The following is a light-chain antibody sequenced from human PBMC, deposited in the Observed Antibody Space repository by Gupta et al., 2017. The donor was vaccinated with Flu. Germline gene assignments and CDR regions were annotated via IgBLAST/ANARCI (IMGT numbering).Light chain of an antibody. V-gene: IGLV1-40*01. CDR1: SSNIGAGYD. CDR2: GNS. Sequence: QSVLTQPPSVSGAHGQRVTISCTGSSSNIGAGYDVHWYQQLPGTAPKLLIYGNSNRPSGVPDRFSGSKSGTSASLAITGLQAEDEADYYCQSYDSSLSLWVCGGGTKLTVL. J-gene: IGLJ3*02. CDR3: QSYDSSLSLWV.